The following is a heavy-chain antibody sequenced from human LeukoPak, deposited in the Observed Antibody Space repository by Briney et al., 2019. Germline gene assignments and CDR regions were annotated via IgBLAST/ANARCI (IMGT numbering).Heavy chain of an antibody. CDR1: GGSLSSYY. CDR3: ARDYSAGRGYYDY. J-gene: IGHJ4*02. V-gene: IGHV4-4*07. CDR2: IYTSGST. Sequence: PSETLSLTCTVSGGSLSSYYWNWIRQPAGKGLEWIGRIYTSGSTSYNPSLKSRVTMSVDTSTNQFSLKLSSVTAADTAVYYCARDYSAGRGYYDYWGQGTLVTVSS. D-gene: IGHD3-22*01.